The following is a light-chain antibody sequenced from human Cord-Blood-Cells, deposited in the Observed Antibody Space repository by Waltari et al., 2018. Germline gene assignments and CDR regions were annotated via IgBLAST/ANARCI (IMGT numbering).Light chain of an antibody. J-gene: IGLJ3*02. CDR2: EDN. Sequence: NFMLTQPHSVSESPGKTVTISCTRSSGSIASNYAQWYQQRPGSSPTTVIYEDNQRPPGVPDRFSGSIDSSSNSASLTISGLKTEDEADYYCQSYDSSNSWVFGGGTKLTVL. V-gene: IGLV6-57*01. CDR3: QSYDSSNSWV. CDR1: SGSIASNY.